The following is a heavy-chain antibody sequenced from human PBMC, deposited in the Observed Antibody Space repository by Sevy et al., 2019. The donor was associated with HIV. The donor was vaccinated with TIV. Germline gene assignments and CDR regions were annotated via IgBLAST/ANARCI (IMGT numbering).Heavy chain of an antibody. J-gene: IGHJ4*02. CDR1: GYTFTGYY. V-gene: IGHV1-2*06. D-gene: IGHD2-15*01. Sequence: AAVKVSCKASGYTFTGYYMHWVRQAPGQGLEWMGRINPNSGGTNYAQKFQGRVTMTRDTSISTAYMELSRLRSDDTAVYYCASQDIVVVVAAYDYWGQGTLFTVSS. CDR2: INPNSGGT. CDR3: ASQDIVVVVAAYDY.